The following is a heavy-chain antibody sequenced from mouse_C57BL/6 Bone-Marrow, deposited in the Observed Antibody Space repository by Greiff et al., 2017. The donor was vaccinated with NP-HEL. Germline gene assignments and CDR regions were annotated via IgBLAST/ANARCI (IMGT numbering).Heavy chain of an antibody. V-gene: IGHV1-18*01. CDR1: GYTFTDYN. J-gene: IGHJ4*01. Sequence: DVKLQESGPELVKPGASVKIPCKASGYTFTDYNMDWVKQSHGKSLEWIGDINPNNGGTIYNQKFKGKATLTVDKSSSTAYMELRSLTSEDTAVYYCARGGNFPYAMDYWGQGTSVTVSS. CDR3: ARGGNFPYAMDY. D-gene: IGHD2-1*01. CDR2: INPNNGGT.